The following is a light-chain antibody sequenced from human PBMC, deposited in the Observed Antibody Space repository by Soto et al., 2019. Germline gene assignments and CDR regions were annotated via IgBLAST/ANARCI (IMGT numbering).Light chain of an antibody. J-gene: IGKJ2*01. CDR3: QQSFSTPYT. CDR2: GAS. Sequence: DRVTITCRASQTIGDHLNWYQQKPGKAPSLLIYGASSLRSGVPSRFSGGGSGTDFSLIITGLQPEDFAAYYCQQSFSTPYTFGQGTKLEI. CDR1: QTIGDH. V-gene: IGKV1-39*01.